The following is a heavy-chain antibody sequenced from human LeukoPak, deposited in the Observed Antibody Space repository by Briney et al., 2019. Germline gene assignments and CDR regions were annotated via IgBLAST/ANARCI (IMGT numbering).Heavy chain of an antibody. CDR2: INHSGST. J-gene: IGHJ4*02. V-gene: IGHV4-34*01. D-gene: IGHD3-3*01. CDR3: ARVPAWSGYANFDY. CDR1: GGSFSGYY. Sequence: PSETLSHTCAVYGGSFSGYYWSWIRQPPGKGLEWIGEINHSGSTNYNPSLKSRVTISVDTSKNQFSLKLSSVTAADTAVYYCARVPAWSGYANFDYWGQGTLVTVSS.